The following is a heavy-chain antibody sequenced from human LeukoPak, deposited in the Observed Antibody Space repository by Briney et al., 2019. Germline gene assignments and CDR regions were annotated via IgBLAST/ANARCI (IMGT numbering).Heavy chain of an antibody. CDR1: GFTFSDYY. J-gene: IGHJ3*02. V-gene: IGHV3-11*04. CDR3: AREHLYYDFWSGYSRTDAFDI. CDR2: ISSSGSTI. D-gene: IGHD3-3*01. Sequence: GGSLRLSCAASGFTFSDYYMSWIRQAPGKGLEWVSYISSSGSTIYYADSVKGRFTISRDNAKNSLYLQMNSLRAEDTAVYYCAREHLYYDFWSGYSRTDAFDIWGQGTMVTVSS.